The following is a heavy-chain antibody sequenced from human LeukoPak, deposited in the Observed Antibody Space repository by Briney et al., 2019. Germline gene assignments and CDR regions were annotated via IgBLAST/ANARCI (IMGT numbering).Heavy chain of an antibody. J-gene: IGHJ6*02. V-gene: IGHV3-30*18. Sequence: GGSLRLSCAASGFTFSSYGMHWVRQAPGKGLEWVAVISYDGSNKYYADSVKGRFTISRDNSKNTLYLQMNSLRAEDTAVYYCAKGSRFYYCYYGMDVWGQGTTVTVSS. CDR2: ISYDGSNK. CDR3: AKGSRFYYCYYGMDV. CDR1: GFTFSSYG.